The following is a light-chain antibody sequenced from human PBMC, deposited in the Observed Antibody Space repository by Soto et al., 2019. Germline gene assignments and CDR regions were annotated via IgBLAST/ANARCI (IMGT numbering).Light chain of an antibody. Sequence: QSVLTQPASVSGSPGQSITISCTGTSSDVGGYNFVSWYQQHPGKAPKLMIFEVSNRPSGVSNRFSGSKSGDTASLTISGLQAEDEADYYCSSYTSYTTLVFGGGTQLTVL. CDR3: SSYTSYTTLV. V-gene: IGLV2-14*01. J-gene: IGLJ7*01. CDR1: SSDVGGYNF. CDR2: EVS.